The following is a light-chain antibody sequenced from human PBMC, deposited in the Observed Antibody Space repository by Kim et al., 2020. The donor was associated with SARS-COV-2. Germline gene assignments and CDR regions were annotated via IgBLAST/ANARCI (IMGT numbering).Light chain of an antibody. Sequence: ASVGDRVHRTCRASQGISNYLAWVQQKPGKVPKRLIYAASSLQSGVPSRFSGSGSGTEFTLTISRLQPEDFATYYSLQHDSYPLTFGGGTKVDIK. V-gene: IGKV1-17*03. CDR1: QGISNY. CDR3: LQHDSYPLT. CDR2: AAS. J-gene: IGKJ4*01.